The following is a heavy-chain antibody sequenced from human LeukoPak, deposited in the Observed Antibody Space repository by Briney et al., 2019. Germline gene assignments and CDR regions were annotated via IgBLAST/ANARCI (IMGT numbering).Heavy chain of an antibody. CDR1: GYTFTSYG. V-gene: IGHV1-18*01. Sequence: GASVKVSCKASGYTFTSYGISWVRQAPGQGLEWMGWISAYNGNTNYAQKLQGRVTMTTDTSTGTAYMELRSLRSDDTAVYYCASLYCSSTSCDPDYGMDVWGQGTTVTVSS. CDR3: ASLYCSSTSCDPDYGMDV. CDR2: ISAYNGNT. D-gene: IGHD2-2*01. J-gene: IGHJ6*02.